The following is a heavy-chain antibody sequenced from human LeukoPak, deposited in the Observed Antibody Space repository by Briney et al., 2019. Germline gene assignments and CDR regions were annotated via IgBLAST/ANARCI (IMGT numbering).Heavy chain of an antibody. V-gene: IGHV1-69*11. CDR1: GGTFSSYA. CDR3: ARSNYTAMPFRTRMGTFDI. J-gene: IGHJ3*02. D-gene: IGHD5-18*01. Sequence: SVKVSCKASGGTFSSYAIIWVRQAPGQGLEWMGRIIAILSQANYAQKFRGRVSITADESTTTAYLELSSLRSEDTAVYYCARSNYTAMPFRTRMGTFDIWGQGTMVTVSS. CDR2: IIAILSQA.